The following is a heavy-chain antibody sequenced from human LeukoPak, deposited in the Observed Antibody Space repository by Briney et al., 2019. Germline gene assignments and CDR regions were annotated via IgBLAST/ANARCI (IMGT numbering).Heavy chain of an antibody. V-gene: IGHV4-4*02. J-gene: IGHJ4*02. CDR3: ARDGTVAGTGFDY. Sequence: SSGTLSLTCAVSGGSISSSNWWSWVRQPPGKGLEWIGSVYYSGSTYYNPSLKSRVTISVDTSKNQFSLKLSSVTAADTAVYYCARDGTVAGTGFDYWGQGTLVTVSS. CDR2: VYYSGST. D-gene: IGHD6-19*01. CDR1: GGSISSSNW.